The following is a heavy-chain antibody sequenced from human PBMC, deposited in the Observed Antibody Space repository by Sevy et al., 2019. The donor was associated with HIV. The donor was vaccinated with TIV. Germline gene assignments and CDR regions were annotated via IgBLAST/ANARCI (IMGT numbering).Heavy chain of an antibody. V-gene: IGHV3-23*01. CDR2: LNGDRT. CDR1: GFTFSTYA. J-gene: IGHJ4*02. CDR3: VKEETAPYFDC. Sequence: GGSLSLSCAASGFTFSTYAVSWVRQAPGKGLEWVAALNGDRTYYAGSVKGRFTISRDNPKNTVYLQVNSLRVEDTALYYCVKEETAPYFDCWGQGTLVTVSS. D-gene: IGHD2-21*02.